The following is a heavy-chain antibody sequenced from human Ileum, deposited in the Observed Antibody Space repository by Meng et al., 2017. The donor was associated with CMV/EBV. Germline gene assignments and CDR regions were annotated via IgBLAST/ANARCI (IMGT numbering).Heavy chain of an antibody. CDR1: GFGINGYL. CDR3: AREGTINDGASHFDY. D-gene: IGHD1-1*01. V-gene: IGHV3-74*01. CDR2: ISSDASNT. J-gene: IGHJ4*02. Sequence: GESLKISCAGSGFGINGYLMHWVRQPPGKGLVWVSRISSDASNTGYADSVQGRFTISRDNSKNTLFLQMHSLRAEDTAVYYCAREGTINDGASHFDYWGQGTLVTVSS.